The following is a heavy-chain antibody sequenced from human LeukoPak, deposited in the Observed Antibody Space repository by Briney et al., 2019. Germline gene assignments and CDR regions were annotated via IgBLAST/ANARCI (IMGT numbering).Heavy chain of an antibody. Sequence: PGGSLRLSCAASGFTFSSYAMSWVRQAPGKGLEWDSAISGSGGSTYYADSVKGRFTISRGISKNTLYLQMNSLRAEDTAVYYCAKAPPSSYYYYYGMDVWGQGTTVTVSS. CDR2: ISGSGGST. CDR1: GFTFSSYA. V-gene: IGHV3-23*01. CDR3: AKAPPSSYYYYYGMDV. D-gene: IGHD6-13*01. J-gene: IGHJ6*02.